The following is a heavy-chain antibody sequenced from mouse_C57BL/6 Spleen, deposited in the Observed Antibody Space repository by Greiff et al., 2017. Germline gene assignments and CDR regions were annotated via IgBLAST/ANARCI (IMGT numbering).Heavy chain of an antibody. CDR3: ARGAYGSSYGWYFDV. D-gene: IGHD1-1*01. Sequence: QVQLQQSGAELARPGASVKMSCKASGYTFTSYTMHWVKQRPGQGLEWIGYINPNSGYTKYNQKFKDKATLTAEKSSSTAYMQLSSLTSEDSAVYYGARGAYGSSYGWYFDVGGTGTTVNVSS. J-gene: IGHJ1*03. V-gene: IGHV1-4*01. CDR2: INPNSGYT. CDR1: GYTFTSYT.